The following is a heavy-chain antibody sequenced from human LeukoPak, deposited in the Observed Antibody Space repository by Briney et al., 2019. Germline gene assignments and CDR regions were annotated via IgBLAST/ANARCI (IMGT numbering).Heavy chain of an antibody. Sequence: ASVKVSCKASGYTFTNYAMNWVRQAPGQGLEWMGWISTNTGNPTYAQGFTGRFVFSLDTSVSTAYLQISSLKAEDTAVFYCARDLGIPMLDYWGQGTLVTVSS. J-gene: IGHJ4*02. V-gene: IGHV7-4-1*02. CDR2: ISTNTGNP. CDR3: ARDLGIPMLDY. D-gene: IGHD7-27*01. CDR1: GYTFTNYA.